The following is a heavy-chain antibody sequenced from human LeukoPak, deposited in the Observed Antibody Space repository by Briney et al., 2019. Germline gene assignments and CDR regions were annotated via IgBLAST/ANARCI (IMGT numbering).Heavy chain of an antibody. J-gene: IGHJ4*02. Sequence: GGSLRLSCAASGFTFSSYGMHWVRQAPGKGLEWVAVIWYDGSNKYYADSVKGRFTISRDNSKNTLYLQMNSLRAEDTAVYYCARNKGGFSSGYSHFDYWGQGTLVTVSS. CDR1: GFTFSSYG. D-gene: IGHD3-22*01. V-gene: IGHV3-33*01. CDR2: IWYDGSNK. CDR3: ARNKGGFSSGYSHFDY.